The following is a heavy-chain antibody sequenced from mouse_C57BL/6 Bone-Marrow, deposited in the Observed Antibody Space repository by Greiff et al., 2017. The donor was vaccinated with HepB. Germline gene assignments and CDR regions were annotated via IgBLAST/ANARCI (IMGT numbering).Heavy chain of an antibody. J-gene: IGHJ2*01. CDR1: GYTFTSYW. D-gene: IGHD1-1*01. CDR3: ARYFITFDY. Sequence: QVQLQQPGAELVRPGSSVKLSCKASGYTFTSYWMDWVKQRPGQGLEWIGNIYPSDSETHYNQKFKDKATLTVDKSSSTAYMQLSSLTSEDSAVYYCARYFITFDYWGQGTTLTVSS. CDR2: IYPSDSET. V-gene: IGHV1-61*01.